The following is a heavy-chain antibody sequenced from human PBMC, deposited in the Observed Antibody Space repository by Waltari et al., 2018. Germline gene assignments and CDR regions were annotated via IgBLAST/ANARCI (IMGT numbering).Heavy chain of an antibody. CDR1: GYTFTSYD. CDR2: MNPNSGNT. D-gene: IGHD2-15*01. Sequence: QVQLVQSGAEVKKPGASVKVPCKASGYTFTSYDINWVPQAPGQGLEWMGWMNPNSGNTGYAQKFQGRVTITRNTSISTAYMELSSLRSEDTAVYYCAREGGDCSGGSCSNWFDPWGQGTLVTVSS. CDR3: AREGGDCSGGSCSNWFDP. V-gene: IGHV1-8*03. J-gene: IGHJ5*02.